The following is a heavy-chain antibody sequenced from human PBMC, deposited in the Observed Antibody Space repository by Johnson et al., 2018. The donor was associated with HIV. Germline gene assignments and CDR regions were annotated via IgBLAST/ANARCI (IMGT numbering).Heavy chain of an antibody. Sequence: QVQLVESGGGVVQPGRSLRLFCAVSGFTFDTYTMHWVRQAPGKGLEWVAVISYDGGNKYYADSVKGRFTISRDTSKNTLYLQMNSLGTEDTAIYYCAKDLLYCSSTSCHSYNLDAFDIWGQGTMVTVS. V-gene: IGHV3-30*18. CDR1: GFTFDTYT. CDR3: AKDLLYCSSTSCHSYNLDAFDI. D-gene: IGHD2-2*01. J-gene: IGHJ3*02. CDR2: ISYDGGNK.